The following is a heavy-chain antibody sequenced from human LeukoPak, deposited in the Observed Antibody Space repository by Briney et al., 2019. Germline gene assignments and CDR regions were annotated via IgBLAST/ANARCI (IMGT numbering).Heavy chain of an antibody. CDR1: GFSFSSYA. J-gene: IGHJ4*02. CDR2: IRGSGGST. V-gene: IGHV3-23*01. CDR3: AKGYYDSSGYYAPPYYFDY. Sequence: GGSLRLSCAASGFSFSSYAMSWVRQAPGKGLEWVSAIRGSGGSTYYADSVKGRFTISRDNSKNTLYLQMNSLRAEDTAVYYCAKGYYDSSGYYAPPYYFDYWGQGTLVTVSS. D-gene: IGHD3-22*01.